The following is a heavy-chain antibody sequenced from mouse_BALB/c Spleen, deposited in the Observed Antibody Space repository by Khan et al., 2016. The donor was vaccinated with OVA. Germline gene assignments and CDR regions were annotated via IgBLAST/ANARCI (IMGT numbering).Heavy chain of an antibody. CDR1: GYTFTDFL. V-gene: IGHV1-77*01. Sequence: QVQLKQSGPELVKPGASVRMSCNASGYTFTDFLISWVKQRAGQGLEWIGEIYPGSGYTYYNEKFKGKATLTSDRSSNTAYMELSSLTSADSAVYVCARAGYGGFADWGKGTLVTVSA. CDR3: ARAGYGGFAD. J-gene: IGHJ3*01. D-gene: IGHD3-2*02. CDR2: IYPGSGYT.